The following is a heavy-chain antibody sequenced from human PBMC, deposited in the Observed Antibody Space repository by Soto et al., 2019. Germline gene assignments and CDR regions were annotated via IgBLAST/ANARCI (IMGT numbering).Heavy chain of an antibody. CDR2: IVPNVGTV. D-gene: IGHD3-3*01. Sequence: SVKVSCKASGGTLSSFINYPISWVRQAPGQGLEWMGGIVPNVGTVNYAQKFQGRVTITADKSTGTAYMELSSLRSEDTALYYCARRDTSGFLRYFDNWGHGTLVTVSS. J-gene: IGHJ4*03. V-gene: IGHV1-69*06. CDR1: GGTLSSFINYP. CDR3: ARRDTSGFLRYFDN.